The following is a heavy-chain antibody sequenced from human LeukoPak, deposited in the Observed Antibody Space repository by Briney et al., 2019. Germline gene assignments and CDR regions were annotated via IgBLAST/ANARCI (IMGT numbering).Heavy chain of an antibody. D-gene: IGHD6-19*01. J-gene: IGHJ4*02. CDR3: ASRDSSGWYSFDY. CDR1: GGSISSSSYY. V-gene: IGHV4-39*01. Sequence: SETLSLTCTVSGGSISSSSYYWGWIRQPPGKGLEWIGSIYYSGSTYYNPSLKSRVTISVDTSKNQFSLKLSSVTAADTAVYYCASRDSSGWYSFDYWGQGTLVIVSS. CDR2: IYYSGST.